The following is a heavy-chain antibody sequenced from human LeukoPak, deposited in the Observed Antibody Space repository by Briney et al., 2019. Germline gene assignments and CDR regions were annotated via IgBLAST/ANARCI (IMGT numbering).Heavy chain of an antibody. J-gene: IGHJ5*02. Sequence: PSETLSLTCSASGGSISGYYWNWIRQPAGKGLEWIGRIYTDGGTLYNPSLKSRVTMSVDTPKNQFSLKLTSVPAADTAVYYCARRVSEVAPTLRNGENWFDPWGRGTLVTVSS. D-gene: IGHD1-26*01. V-gene: IGHV4-4*07. CDR2: IYTDGGT. CDR3: ARRVSEVAPTLRNGENWFDP. CDR1: GGSISGYY.